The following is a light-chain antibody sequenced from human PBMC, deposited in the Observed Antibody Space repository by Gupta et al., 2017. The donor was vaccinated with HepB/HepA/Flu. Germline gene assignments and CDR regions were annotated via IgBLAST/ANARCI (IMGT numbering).Light chain of an antibody. CDR1: SLRSYY. V-gene: IGLV3-19*01. CDR3: NSRDSSGNHLGVV. J-gene: IGLJ3*02. Sequence: SSELTQEPAVSVALGQTVRITCQGDSLRSYYASWYPQKPGQAPVLVIYGKNNRPSGIPDRFSGSSSGNTASLTITGAQAEDEADYYCNSRDSSGNHLGVVFGGGTKLTVL. CDR2: GKN.